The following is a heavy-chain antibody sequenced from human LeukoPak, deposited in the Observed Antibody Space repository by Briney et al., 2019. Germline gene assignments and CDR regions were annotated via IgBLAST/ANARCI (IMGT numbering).Heavy chain of an antibody. CDR3: AREVGYSSSAHFDY. CDR2: INPNSGGT. Sequence: ASVKVSCKASGYTFTGYYMHWVRQAPGQGLEWMGWINPNSGGTNYAQKFQGRVTMTRDTSISTAYMELSRLRSDDTAVYYCAREVGYSSSAHFDYWGQGTLVTVSS. V-gene: IGHV1-2*02. D-gene: IGHD6-6*01. J-gene: IGHJ4*02. CDR1: GYTFTGYY.